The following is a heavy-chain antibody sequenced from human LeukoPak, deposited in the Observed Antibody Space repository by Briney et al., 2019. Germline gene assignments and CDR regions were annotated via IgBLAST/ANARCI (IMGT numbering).Heavy chain of an antibody. V-gene: IGHV3-21*01. CDR1: GFIVNSNY. J-gene: IGHJ4*02. CDR3: ARGWGITVTASFDS. CDR2: ISYTGDVI. Sequence: GGSLRLSCAASGFIVNSNYMNWVRQAPGKGLEWVASISYTGDVIYYGESVKGRFTISRDNVKDSLNLQMNTLRAEDTAMYYCARGWGITVTASFDSWGQGTMVIVSS. D-gene: IGHD2-21*02.